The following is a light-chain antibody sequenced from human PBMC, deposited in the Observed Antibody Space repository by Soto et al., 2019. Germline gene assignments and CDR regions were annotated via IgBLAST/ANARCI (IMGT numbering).Light chain of an antibody. J-gene: IGKJ1*01. CDR2: GAS. Sequence: EIVLTQSPGTLSLSPGERATLSCRASQSVSSSYLAWYQQKPGRAPRLLIYGASSRATGIPDRFSGSGSETDFTLTISRLEPEDFAVYYCQQYGSSPWMFGQGTKVEIK. CDR1: QSVSSSY. CDR3: QQYGSSPWM. V-gene: IGKV3-20*01.